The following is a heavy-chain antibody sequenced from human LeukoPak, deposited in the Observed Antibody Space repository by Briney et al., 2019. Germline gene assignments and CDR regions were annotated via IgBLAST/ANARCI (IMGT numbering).Heavy chain of an antibody. V-gene: IGHV4-59*01. J-gene: IGHJ4*02. CDR2: LFNTEST. CDR1: GASLTTYH. CDR3: ARGHLGLQD. Sequence: SEILSLTCTVSGASLTTYHWTWIRQPPGRRLEWIGYLFNTESTKYNPSLASRVAILADTSKNQFSLKMTSVSAADTAVYYCARGHLGLQDWAQGTLVTVSS. D-gene: IGHD7-27*01.